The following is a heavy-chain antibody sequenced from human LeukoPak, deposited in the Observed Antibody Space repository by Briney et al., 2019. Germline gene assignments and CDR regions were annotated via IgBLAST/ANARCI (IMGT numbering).Heavy chain of an antibody. J-gene: IGHJ4*02. V-gene: IGHV3-30*18. CDR3: AKVSSDYYDSSGYYYDY. D-gene: IGHD3-22*01. CDR2: ISCDGSNK. CDR1: GFTFSSYG. Sequence: PGRSLRLSCAASGFTFSSYGMPWVRQAPGKGLEWVAVISCDGSNKYYADSVKGRFTISRDNSKNTLYLQMNSLRAEDTAVYYCAKVSSDYYDSSGYYYDYWGQGTLVTVSS.